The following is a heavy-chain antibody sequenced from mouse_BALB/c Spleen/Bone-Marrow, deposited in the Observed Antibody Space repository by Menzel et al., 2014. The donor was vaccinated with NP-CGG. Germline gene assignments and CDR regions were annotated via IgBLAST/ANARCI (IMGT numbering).Heavy chain of an antibody. CDR3: ARNYGYGKSFAY. D-gene: IGHD2-2*01. CDR2: IDPANGNT. Sequence: VRLQQSGAELVKPGASVKLSCTASGFNIKDTYMHWVKQRPEQGLEWIGRIDPANGNTKYDPKFQGKATITADTSSNTAYLQLSSLTSEDTAVYYCARNYGYGKSFAYWGQGTLVTVSA. V-gene: IGHV14-3*02. J-gene: IGHJ3*01. CDR1: GFNIKDTY.